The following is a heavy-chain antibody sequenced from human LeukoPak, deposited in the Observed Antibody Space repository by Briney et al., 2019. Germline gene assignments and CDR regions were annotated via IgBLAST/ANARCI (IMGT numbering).Heavy chain of an antibody. J-gene: IGHJ3*02. V-gene: IGHV3-23*01. CDR3: AKRGLGDREAFDI. Sequence: GGSLRLSCAASGFTFSSYAMSWVRQAPRKGLEWVSAISGSGGSTYYADSVKGRFTISRDNSKNTLYLQMNSLRAEDTAVYYCAKRGLGDREAFDIWGQGTLVTVSS. CDR2: ISGSGGST. CDR1: GFTFSSYA. D-gene: IGHD2-21*02.